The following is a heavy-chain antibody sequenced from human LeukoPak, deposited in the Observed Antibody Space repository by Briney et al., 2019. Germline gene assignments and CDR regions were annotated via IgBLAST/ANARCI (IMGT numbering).Heavy chain of an antibody. CDR1: GYSFTSYW. Sequence: GESLKISCKGSGYSFTSYWIGWVRQMPGKGLEWMGIIYPGDSDTRYSPSFQGQVTISADKSISTAYLQWSSLKASDTAMYYCARQRRIPDCSSTGCYFPGQQEIDYWGQGTLVTVSS. CDR3: ARQRRIPDCSSTGCYFPGQQEIDY. J-gene: IGHJ4*02. V-gene: IGHV5-51*01. D-gene: IGHD2-2*01. CDR2: IYPGDSDT.